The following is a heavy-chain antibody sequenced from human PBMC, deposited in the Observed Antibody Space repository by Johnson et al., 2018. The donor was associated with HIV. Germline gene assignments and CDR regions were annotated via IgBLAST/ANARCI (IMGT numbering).Heavy chain of an antibody. V-gene: IGHV3-23*04. Sequence: VQLVESGGGLVQPGWSLRLSCAASGFTVSSNYMSWVRQAPGKGLEWVSTIGGSGAGTFYADSVRGRFTVSRDNSKDTLYLQMNSLRAEDTAVYYCAKEDPVRGYSGYVDAFDIWGQGTMVTVSS. CDR1: GFTVSSNY. D-gene: IGHD5-12*01. CDR3: AKEDPVRGYSGYVDAFDI. J-gene: IGHJ3*02. CDR2: IGGSGAGT.